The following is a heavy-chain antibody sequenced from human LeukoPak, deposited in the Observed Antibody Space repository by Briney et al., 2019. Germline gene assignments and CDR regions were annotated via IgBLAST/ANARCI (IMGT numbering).Heavy chain of an antibody. CDR1: GFTFSDYY. CDR3: AREARIAAAGGHYYGMDV. D-gene: IGHD6-13*01. J-gene: IGHJ6*02. V-gene: IGHV3-11*01. CDR2: ISSRGSTI. Sequence: GGSLRLSCAASGFTFSDYYMSWIRQAPGKGLEWVSYISSRGSTIYYADSVKGRFTISRDNAKNSLYLQMNSLRAEDTAVYYCAREARIAAAGGHYYGMDVWGQGTTVTVSS.